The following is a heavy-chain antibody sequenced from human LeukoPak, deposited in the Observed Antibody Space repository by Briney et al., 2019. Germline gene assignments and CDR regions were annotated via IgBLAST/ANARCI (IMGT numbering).Heavy chain of an antibody. Sequence: GGSLRLSCIGSGFPLSKYAMNWVRQAPGKGLEWVSIIYSGGSTYYADSVKGRFTISRDNSKNTLYLQMNSLRAEDTAVYYCASRSGYYTYYFDYWGQGTLVTVSS. V-gene: IGHV3-23*03. CDR3: ASRSGYYTYYFDY. CDR1: GFPLSKYA. CDR2: IYSGGST. J-gene: IGHJ4*02. D-gene: IGHD3-22*01.